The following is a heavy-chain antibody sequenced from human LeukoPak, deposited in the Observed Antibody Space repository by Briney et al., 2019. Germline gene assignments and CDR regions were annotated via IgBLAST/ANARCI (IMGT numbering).Heavy chain of an antibody. D-gene: IGHD3-10*01. CDR1: GGSISSYY. J-gene: IGHJ4*02. CDR2: TYYSGST. Sequence: SETLSLTCTVSGGSISSYYWSWIRQPPGKGLEWIGYTYYSGSTNYNPSLKSRVTISVDTSKNQFSLKLSSVTAADTAVYYCARGMRLGDFDYWGQGALVTVSS. CDR3: ARGMRLGDFDY. V-gene: IGHV4-59*01.